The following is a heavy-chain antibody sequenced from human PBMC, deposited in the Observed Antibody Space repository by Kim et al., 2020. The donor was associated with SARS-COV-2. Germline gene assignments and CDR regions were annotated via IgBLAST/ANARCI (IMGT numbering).Heavy chain of an antibody. CDR3: ARDMFGGYGAFDI. CDR2: ISHSGST. CDR1: GGSVSSGSYY. D-gene: IGHD3-16*01. V-gene: IGHV4-61*01. J-gene: IGHJ3*02. Sequence: SETLSLTCTVSGGSVSSGSYYLFWIRQPPVQGLEWLGYISHSGSTFYNPSLKSRVTISVDMSKNQFSLRLSSVTAADTAVYYCARDMFGGYGAFDIWGQGTLVTVSS.